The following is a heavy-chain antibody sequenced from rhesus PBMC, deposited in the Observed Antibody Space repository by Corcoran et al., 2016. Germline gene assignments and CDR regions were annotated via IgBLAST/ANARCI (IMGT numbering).Heavy chain of an antibody. V-gene: IGHV4-173*01. CDR1: GGSISSNY. J-gene: IGHJ4*01. CDR3: ARDDEIQWVQLSSFFDY. Sequence: QVQLQESGPGLVKPSETLSLTCAVSGGSISSNYWSWIRQPPGKGLEWIGRISGSGGSTDYTPSLKSRVPLSTGTSKNQFSLKLSSVTAADTAVYYCARDDEIQWVQLSSFFDYWGQGVLVTVSS. D-gene: IGHD5-24*01. CDR2: ISGSGGST.